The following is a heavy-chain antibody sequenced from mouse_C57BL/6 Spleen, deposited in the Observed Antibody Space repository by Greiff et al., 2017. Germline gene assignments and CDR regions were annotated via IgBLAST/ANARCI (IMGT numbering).Heavy chain of an antibody. D-gene: IGHD3-2*02. CDR2: IDPEDGET. V-gene: IGHV14-2*01. CDR1: GFNIKDYY. CDR3: ARGTAQASAMDY. Sequence: VQLQQSGAELVKPGASVKLSCTASGFNIKDYYMHWVKQRTEQGLEWIGRIDPEDGETKYAPKFPGKATITADTSSNTAYLQLSSLTSEDAAVYYCARGTAQASAMDYWGQGTSDTVSS. J-gene: IGHJ4*01.